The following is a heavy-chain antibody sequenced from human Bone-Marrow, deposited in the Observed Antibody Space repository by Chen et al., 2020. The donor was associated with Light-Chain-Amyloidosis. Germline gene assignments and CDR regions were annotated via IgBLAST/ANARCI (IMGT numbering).Heavy chain of an antibody. J-gene: IGHJ5*02. V-gene: IGHV4-39*07. CDR3: ARDVTRDYGEGYRGWFDP. CDR2: VYYTGTT. Sequence: QLQLQESGPGQVKALETLSLTCIVSGDSINSRNHCRGWIRQPPGKGLEWIGSVYYTGTTYYNPSLKSRVTMSIDMSKNQYTLQLTSVTAADTAFYYCARDVTRDYGEGYRGWFDPWGQGTQVIVST. CDR1: GDSINSRNHC. D-gene: IGHD4-17*01.